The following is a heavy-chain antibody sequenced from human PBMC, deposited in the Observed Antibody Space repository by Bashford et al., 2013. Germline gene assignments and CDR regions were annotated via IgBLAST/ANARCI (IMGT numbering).Heavy chain of an antibody. CDR3: AKEGRGQGANGY. Sequence: VRQAPGKGLVWVSRINNDGSSTIYADSVKGRFTISRDNSKNTLDLQMNSLRAEDTAVYYCAKEGRGQGANGYWGQGTLVTVSS. CDR2: INNDGSST. J-gene: IGHJ4*02. V-gene: IGHV3-74*01. D-gene: IGHD2-8*01.